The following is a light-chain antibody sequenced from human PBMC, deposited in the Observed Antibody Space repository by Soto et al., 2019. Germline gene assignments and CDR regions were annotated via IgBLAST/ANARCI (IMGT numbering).Light chain of an antibody. CDR3: SSYTSRITWV. CDR2: EVT. J-gene: IGLJ3*02. Sequence: QSALTQPASVSGSPGQSITISCTGTSSDFGGYNYVSWFQQHPGKAPKLVIYEVTNRPSGVSDRFSGSKSGNTASLTISGLQAEDEADYYCSSYTSRITWVFGGGTKLTVL. V-gene: IGLV2-14*01. CDR1: SSDFGGYNY.